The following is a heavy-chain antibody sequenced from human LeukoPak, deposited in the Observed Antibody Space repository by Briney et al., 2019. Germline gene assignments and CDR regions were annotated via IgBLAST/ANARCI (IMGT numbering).Heavy chain of an antibody. J-gene: IGHJ5*02. V-gene: IGHV3-23*01. Sequence: GGSLRLSCAASGFTFSNAWMSWVRQAPRKGLEWFSAISGSGGSTYYADSVKGRFTISRDNSKNTLYLQMNSLRAEDTAVYYCAKLYSSSSSWGQGTLVTVSS. D-gene: IGHD6-13*01. CDR3: AKLYSSSSS. CDR1: GFTFSNAW. CDR2: ISGSGGST.